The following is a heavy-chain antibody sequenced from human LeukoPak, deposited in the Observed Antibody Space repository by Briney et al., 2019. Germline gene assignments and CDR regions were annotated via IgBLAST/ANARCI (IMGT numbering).Heavy chain of an antibody. CDR1: GGSISSSSYY. V-gene: IGHV4-39*07. CDR3: ARGISGSYYFGY. J-gene: IGHJ4*02. Sequence: SETLSLTCTVSGGSISSSSYYWGWIRQPPGKGLEWIGSIYYSGSTYYNPSLKSRVTISVDTSKNQFSLKLNSVTAADTAVYYCARGISGSYYFGYWGQGTLVTVSS. D-gene: IGHD1-26*01. CDR2: IYYSGST.